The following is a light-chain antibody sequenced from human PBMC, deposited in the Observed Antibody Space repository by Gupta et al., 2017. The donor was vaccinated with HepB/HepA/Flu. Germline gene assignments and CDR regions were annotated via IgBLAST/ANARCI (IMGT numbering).Light chain of an antibody. Sequence: VMTQPQLALSVTPGQPASISCKSSQSLLHSDGKTYLYLYLQKPGKPPQPLIHELVTRLPGVPDRFSGSGSGTECTLKISRVGAEDVGIYSCMQKIQRRTLVPGTKVDIK. V-gene: IGKV2D-29*01. J-gene: IGKJ3*01. CDR2: ELV. CDR1: QSLLHSDGKTY. CDR3: MQKIQRRT.